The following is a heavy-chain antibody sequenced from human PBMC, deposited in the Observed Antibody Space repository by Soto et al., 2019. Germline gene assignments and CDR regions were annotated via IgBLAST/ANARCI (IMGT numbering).Heavy chain of an antibody. J-gene: IGHJ3*01. Sequence: PGESLKISCKGSGYSFAGYWIGWVRQMPGKGLDWMGVIHPGDSDTGYSPSFHGQVTISADKSISTAYLQWSSLKASDTAMYFCARLPGVRGVFDGFNVWGQGTMVTVSS. D-gene: IGHD3-10*01. CDR3: ARLPGVRGVFDGFNV. CDR2: IHPGDSDT. CDR1: GYSFAGYW. V-gene: IGHV5-51*01.